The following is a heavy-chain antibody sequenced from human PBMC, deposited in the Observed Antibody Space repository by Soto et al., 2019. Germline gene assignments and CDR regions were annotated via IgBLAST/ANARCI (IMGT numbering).Heavy chain of an antibody. V-gene: IGHV1-18*01. CDR2: ISAYNGNT. Sequence: GASVKVSCKASGYTFTSYGISWVRQAPGQGLEWMGWISAYNGNTNYAQKLQGRVTMTTDTSTSTAYMELRSLRSDDTAVYYCARAPQHQQHDVFDIGGKGKMVTVPS. D-gene: IGHD6-13*01. CDR1: GYTFTSYG. CDR3: ARAPQHQQHDVFDI. J-gene: IGHJ3*02.